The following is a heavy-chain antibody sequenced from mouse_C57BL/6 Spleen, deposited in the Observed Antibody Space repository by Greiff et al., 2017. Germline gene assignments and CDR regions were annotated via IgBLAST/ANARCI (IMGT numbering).Heavy chain of an antibody. V-gene: IGHV1-52*01. CDR1: GYTFTSYW. CDR2: IDPSDSET. J-gene: IGHJ3*01. Sequence: VQLQQPGAELVRPGSSVKLSCKASGYTFTSYWMHWVKQRPIQGLEWIGNIDPSDSETHYTQKFKDKATLTVDKSSSTAYMQLSSLTSEDSAVYYGARSGAHDDDFAWFAYWGQGTLVTVAA. CDR3: ARSGAHDDDFAWFAY. D-gene: IGHD2-4*01.